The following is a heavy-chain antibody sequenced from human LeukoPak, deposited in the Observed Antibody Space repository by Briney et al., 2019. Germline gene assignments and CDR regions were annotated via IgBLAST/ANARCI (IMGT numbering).Heavy chain of an antibody. V-gene: IGHV1-69*04. CDR3: AKAPKGATINWFDP. CDR1: GGTFSSYA. Sequence: GASVKVSCKASGGTFSSYAISWVRQAPGQGLEWMGRIIPIFGIANYAQKFQGRVTITADKSTSTAYMELSSLRSEDTAVYYCAKAPKGATINWFDPWGQGTQVTVSS. D-gene: IGHD1-26*01. J-gene: IGHJ5*02. CDR2: IIPIFGIA.